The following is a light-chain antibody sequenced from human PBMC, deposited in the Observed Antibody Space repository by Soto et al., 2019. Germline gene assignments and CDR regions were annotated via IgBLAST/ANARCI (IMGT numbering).Light chain of an antibody. CDR2: DAS. CDR1: QSISSC. V-gene: IGKV1-5*01. J-gene: IGKJ1*01. CDR3: QQTLSFPPT. Sequence: DIQMAQSPYTLSASVGDRVTITCRASQSISSCFSWYQQKPGKAPKLLIYDASNVESGVPARFSGSGSGTDFTLTISSLQPEDCATYYCQQTLSFPPTFGQGTKVDIK.